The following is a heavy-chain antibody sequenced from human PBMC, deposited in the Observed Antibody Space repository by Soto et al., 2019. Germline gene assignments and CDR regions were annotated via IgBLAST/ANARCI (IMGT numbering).Heavy chain of an antibody. CDR2: IIPSGGST. V-gene: IGHV1-46*01. Sequence: ASVKVSCKASGYTFSSYSMHWVRQAPGQGLEWMGRIIPSGGSTSYAQKFQGRVTMTRDTSTSTVYMELSSLRSEDTAVYYCARTRSRYYYYGMDVWGQGTTVTVSS. J-gene: IGHJ6*02. D-gene: IGHD1-20*01. CDR1: GYTFSSYS. CDR3: ARTRSRYYYYGMDV.